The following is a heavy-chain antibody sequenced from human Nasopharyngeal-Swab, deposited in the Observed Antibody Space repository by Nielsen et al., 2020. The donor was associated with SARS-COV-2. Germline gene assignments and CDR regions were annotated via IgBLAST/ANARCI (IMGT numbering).Heavy chain of an antibody. D-gene: IGHD6-13*01. V-gene: IGHV4-39*07. CDR3: ARWGSWFYYIDY. J-gene: IGHJ4*02. CDR1: GCSTSSSSYY. Sequence: AETLSLPFNLSGCSTSSSSYYWGWSRQPPGKGLEWIESIYYSGGTYYNPSITSWVTISVDTSKNQFCLNLRSVSAADTAVYFCARWGSWFYYIDYWGQGTLVTVSS. CDR2: IYYSGGT.